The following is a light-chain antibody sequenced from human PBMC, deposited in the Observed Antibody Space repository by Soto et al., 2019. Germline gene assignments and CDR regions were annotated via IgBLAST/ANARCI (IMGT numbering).Light chain of an antibody. J-gene: IGKJ2*01. CDR2: AAS. Sequence: DLQLTQSPSSLSASIGDRVTITCRASQSISGYLNWYQHKPGAAPKLLIYAASSLQSGVPSRFSGRGSGTDFTLTISSLDPEDLGSYYCQQSYSPYTFGQGTKLEI. V-gene: IGKV1-39*01. CDR1: QSISGY. CDR3: QQSYSPYT.